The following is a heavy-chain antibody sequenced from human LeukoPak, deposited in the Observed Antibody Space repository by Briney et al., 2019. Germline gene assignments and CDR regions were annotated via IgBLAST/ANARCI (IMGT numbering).Heavy chain of an antibody. Sequence: ASVKVSCKASGYTFTGYYMHWVRQAPGQGLEWMGWINPNSGGTNYAQKLQGRVTMTRDTSISTAYMELSRLRSDDTAVYYCARSYYDFWSGYDWFDPWGQGTLVTVSS. CDR2: INPNSGGT. V-gene: IGHV1-2*02. D-gene: IGHD3-3*01. CDR3: ARSYYDFWSGYDWFDP. J-gene: IGHJ5*02. CDR1: GYTFTGYY.